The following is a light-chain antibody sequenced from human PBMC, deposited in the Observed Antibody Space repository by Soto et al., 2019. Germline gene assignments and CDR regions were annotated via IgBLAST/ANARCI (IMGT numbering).Light chain of an antibody. Sequence: QSVLTQPASVSGSPGQSITISCTGTSSDVGSYNLVSWYQQHPGKAPKLMIYEVSKRPSGVSNRFSGSKSGNTASLTISGLQAEDEADYYCCSYAGSSTHVFGTGTKLTGL. CDR2: EVS. CDR1: SSDVGSYNL. CDR3: CSYAGSSTHV. V-gene: IGLV2-23*02. J-gene: IGLJ1*01.